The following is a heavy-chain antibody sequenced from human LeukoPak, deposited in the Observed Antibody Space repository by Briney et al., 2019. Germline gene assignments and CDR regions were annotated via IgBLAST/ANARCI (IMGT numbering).Heavy chain of an antibody. CDR1: GHTSTTYA. D-gene: IGHD2-2*01. J-gene: IGHJ6*02. V-gene: IGHV1-3*01. Sequence: ASVRVSCKASGHTSTTYAIHWVRQAPGQGLEWMGWINAGNGNIKYSQKLQGRVTITGDTSASTAYMELSSLRSEDTAVYYCARGYCSSTSCYMDVWGQGTTVT. CDR3: ARGYCSSTSCYMDV. CDR2: INAGNGNI.